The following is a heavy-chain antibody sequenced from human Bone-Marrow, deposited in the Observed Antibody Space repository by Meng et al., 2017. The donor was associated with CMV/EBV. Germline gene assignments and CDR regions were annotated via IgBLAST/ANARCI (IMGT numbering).Heavy chain of an antibody. CDR3: ARGGFDP. CDR2: INHGGST. V-gene: IGHV4-34*01. Sequence: SETLSLTCAVYGESFSDYCWTWIRQPPGKGLEWIGEINHGGSTNYNPSLKSRVTISVDTSKNQFSLKLSSVTAADTAVYYCARGGFDPWGQGTLVTVYS. CDR1: GESFSDYC. J-gene: IGHJ5*02.